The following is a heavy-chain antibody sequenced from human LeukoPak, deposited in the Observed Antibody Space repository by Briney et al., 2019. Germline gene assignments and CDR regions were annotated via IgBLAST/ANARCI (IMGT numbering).Heavy chain of an antibody. CDR2: IIPILGIA. J-gene: IGHJ6*02. V-gene: IGHV1-69*04. Sequence: ASVKVSCKASGGTFSSYAISWVRQAPGQGLEWMGRIIPILGIANYAQKFQGRVTITADKSTSTAYMELSSLRSEDTAVYYCARPLVYSNYEEGYYGMDVWGQGTTVTVSS. D-gene: IGHD4-11*01. CDR3: ARPLVYSNYEEGYYGMDV. CDR1: GGTFSSYA.